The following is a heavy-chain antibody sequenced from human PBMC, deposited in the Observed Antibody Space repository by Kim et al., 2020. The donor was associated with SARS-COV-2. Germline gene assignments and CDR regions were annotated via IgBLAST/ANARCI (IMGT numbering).Heavy chain of an antibody. CDR3: ARVSGYSSGWSSGIDY. D-gene: IGHD6-19*01. V-gene: IGHV3-30*07. Sequence: SVKGRFTISRDNSKNTLYLQMNSLRAEDTAVYYCARVSGYSSGWSSGIDYWGQGTLVTVSS. J-gene: IGHJ4*02.